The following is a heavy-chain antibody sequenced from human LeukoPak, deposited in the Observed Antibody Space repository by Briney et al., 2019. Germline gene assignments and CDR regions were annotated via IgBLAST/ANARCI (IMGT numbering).Heavy chain of an antibody. CDR2: INSDGSST. D-gene: IGHD3-22*01. CDR1: GFTFSSYW. CDR3: ARGSYDSSGYPRYYYYMDV. Sequence: GGSLRLSCAASGFTFSSYWMHWVRQAPGKGLVWVSRINSDGSSTSYADSVKGRFTISRDNSKNTLYLQMNSLRAEDTAVYYCARGSYDSSGYPRYYYYMDVWGKGTTVTVSS. V-gene: IGHV3-74*01. J-gene: IGHJ6*03.